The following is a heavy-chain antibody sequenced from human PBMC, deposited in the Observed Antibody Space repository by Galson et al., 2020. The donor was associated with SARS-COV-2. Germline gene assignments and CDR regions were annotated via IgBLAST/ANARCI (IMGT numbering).Heavy chain of an antibody. Sequence: SLKISCAASGFTFDDYAMHWVRQAPGKGLEWVSGISWNSGSIGYADSVKGRFTISRDNAKNSLYLQMNSLRAEDTALYYCAKAPENVVDDAFDIWGQGTMVTVSS. D-gene: IGHD2-15*01. CDR3: AKAPENVVDDAFDI. CDR1: GFTFDDYA. CDR2: ISWNSGSI. J-gene: IGHJ3*02. V-gene: IGHV3-9*01.